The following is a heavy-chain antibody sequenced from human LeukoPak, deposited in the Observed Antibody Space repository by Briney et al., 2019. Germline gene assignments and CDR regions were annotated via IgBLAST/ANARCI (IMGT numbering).Heavy chain of an antibody. Sequence: GASVKVSCKASGYTFTNYYIHWVRQAPGQGLEWMGVISPNGVSTTYAQKLQGRVTVTRDTSTSTVYMELSSLRSEDTAMYYCARDPRNRNDGFYYYMDVWGQGTTVTVSS. V-gene: IGHV1-46*03. D-gene: IGHD1-1*01. CDR1: GYTFTNYY. CDR2: ISPNGVST. CDR3: ARDPRNRNDGFYYYMDV. J-gene: IGHJ6*03.